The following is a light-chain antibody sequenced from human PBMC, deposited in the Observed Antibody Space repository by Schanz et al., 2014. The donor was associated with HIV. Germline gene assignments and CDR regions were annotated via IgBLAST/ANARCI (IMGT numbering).Light chain of an antibody. CDR1: TSNIGADYE. CDR2: GNN. CDR3: ATWDDSLNGVV. Sequence: QSVLTQPPSVSGAPGQRVTIACAGNTSNIGADYEVHWYQQLPRTAPKLLIYGNNNRPSGVPDRFSGSKSGTSASLAISGLQSEDEADYYCATWDDSLNGVVFGGGTKLTVL. V-gene: IGLV1-40*01. J-gene: IGLJ3*02.